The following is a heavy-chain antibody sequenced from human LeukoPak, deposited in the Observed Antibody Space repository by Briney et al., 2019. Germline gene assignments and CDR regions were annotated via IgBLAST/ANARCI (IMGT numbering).Heavy chain of an antibody. D-gene: IGHD2-2*01. CDR2: INPNSGGT. J-gene: IGHJ3*02. V-gene: IGHV1-2*02. Sequence: ASVKVSCKAPGYTFTGYYMHWVRQAPGQGLEWMGWINPNSGGTNYAQKFQGRVTMTRDTSISTAYMELSRLRSDDTAVYYCARSVPAAISSVENAFDIWGQGTMVTVSS. CDR3: ARSVPAAISSVENAFDI. CDR1: GYTFTGYY.